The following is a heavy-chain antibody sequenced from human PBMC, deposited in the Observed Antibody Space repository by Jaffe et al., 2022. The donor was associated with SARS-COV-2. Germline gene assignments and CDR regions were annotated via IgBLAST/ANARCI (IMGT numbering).Heavy chain of an antibody. V-gene: IGHV3-15*01. CDR2: IKSKTDGGTT. CDR3: TTDIVVGATTADDY. J-gene: IGHJ4*02. Sequence: EVQLVESGGGLVKPGGSLRLSCAASGFTFSNAWMSWVRQAPGKGLEWVGRIKSKTDGGTTDYAAPVKGRFTISRDDSKNTLYLQMNSLKTEDTAVYYCTTDIVVGATTADDYWGQGTLVTVSS. CDR1: GFTFSNAW. D-gene: IGHD1-26*01.